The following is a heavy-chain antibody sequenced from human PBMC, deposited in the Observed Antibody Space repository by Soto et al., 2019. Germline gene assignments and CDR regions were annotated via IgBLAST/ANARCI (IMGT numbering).Heavy chain of an antibody. V-gene: IGHV1-3*01. D-gene: IGHD3-22*01. CDR2: INAGNGNT. CDR3: AREGSSSGPDYEY. J-gene: IGHJ4*02. Sequence: ASVKASCKASGYTFTSYAMHWVRQAPGQRLEWMGWINAGNGNTKYSQKFQGRVTITRDTSASTAYMELNSLKTEDTAVYYCAREGSSSGPDYEYWGQGTLVTVSS. CDR1: GYTFTSYA.